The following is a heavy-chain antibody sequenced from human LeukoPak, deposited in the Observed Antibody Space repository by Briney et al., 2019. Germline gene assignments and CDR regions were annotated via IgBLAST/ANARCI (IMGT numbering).Heavy chain of an antibody. J-gene: IGHJ4*02. CDR3: ATDRGWFFDN. V-gene: IGHV3-23*01. D-gene: IGHD2-15*01. Sequence: GGSLRLSCAASGFTLSTFPMSWVRQAPGKGLDWVSTLSGSGTNTYYADSVKGRFTISRDNSKNTLYLQMNSLRDEDTAVFYCATDRGWFFDNWGQGTLVTVAS. CDR1: GFTLSTFP. CDR2: LSGSGTNT.